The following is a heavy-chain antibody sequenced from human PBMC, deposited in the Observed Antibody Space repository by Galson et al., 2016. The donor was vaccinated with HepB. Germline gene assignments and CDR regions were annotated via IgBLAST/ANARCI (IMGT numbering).Heavy chain of an antibody. CDR2: IWYDGSKK. Sequence: SLRLSCAASGFTFSSYGMHWVRQAPGKGLEWVAVIWYDGSKKYYADSVKGRFTISRDNSKNTLYLQMNSLRAEDTAVYYCARRSRYYGSGSYSFDYWGQGTLVTASS. J-gene: IGHJ4*02. V-gene: IGHV3-33*01. CDR1: GFTFSSYG. D-gene: IGHD3-10*01. CDR3: ARRSRYYGSGSYSFDY.